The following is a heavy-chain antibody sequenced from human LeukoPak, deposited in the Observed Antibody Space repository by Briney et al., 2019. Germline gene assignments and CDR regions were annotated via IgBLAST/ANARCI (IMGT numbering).Heavy chain of an antibody. CDR2: ISSSSSYI. D-gene: IGHD6-13*01. CDR1: GFTFSSYS. CDR3: ARDQRPSSSWPFDY. Sequence: PGGSLRLSCAASGFTFSSYSMNWVRQAPGKGLEWASSISSSSSYIYYADSVKGRFTISRDNAKNSLYLQMNSLRAEDTAVYYCARDQRPSSSWPFDYWGQGTLVTVSS. J-gene: IGHJ4*02. V-gene: IGHV3-21*01.